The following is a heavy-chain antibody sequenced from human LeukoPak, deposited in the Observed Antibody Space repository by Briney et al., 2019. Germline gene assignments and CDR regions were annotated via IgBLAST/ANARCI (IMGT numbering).Heavy chain of an antibody. V-gene: IGHV3-11*01. CDR1: GFTFSDYY. CDR3: ARDLEYSSSWYQYNWFDP. J-gene: IGHJ5*02. CDR2: ISSSGSTI. D-gene: IGHD6-13*01. Sequence: GGSLRLSCAASGFTFSDYYMSWIRQVPGKGLEWVSYISSSGSTIYYADSVKGRFTISRDNAKNSLYLQMNSLRAEDTAVYYCARDLEYSSSWYQYNWFDPWGQGTLVTVSS.